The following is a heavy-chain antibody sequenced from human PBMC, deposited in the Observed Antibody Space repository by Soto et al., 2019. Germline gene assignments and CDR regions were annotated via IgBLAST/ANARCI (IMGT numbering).Heavy chain of an antibody. J-gene: IGHJ4*02. CDR2: ISYDGSNK. D-gene: IGHD1-26*01. Sequence: GGSLRLSCAASGFTFSSYAMHWVRQAPGKGLEWVAVISYDGSNKYYADSVKGRFTISRDNSKNTLYLQMNSLRAEDTAVYYCARDLVVGATSPPTSDWGQGTLVTVSS. CDR1: GFTFSSYA. V-gene: IGHV3-30-3*01. CDR3: ARDLVVGATSPPTSD.